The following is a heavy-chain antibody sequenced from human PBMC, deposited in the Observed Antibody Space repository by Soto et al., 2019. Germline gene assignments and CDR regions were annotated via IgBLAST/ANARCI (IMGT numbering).Heavy chain of an antibody. V-gene: IGHV4-30-4*08. D-gene: IGHD2-21*02. CDR1: GGSISSEYYH. CDR2: IHYTGSI. J-gene: IGHJ6*02. CDR3: AREDDGGDRDYYGLDI. Sequence: SETLSLTCIVSGGSISSEYYHWTWIRQSPGKGMEWIGYIHYTGSIMYKQYFKSRLTMAVDTSKSQFSLQLTSVTAADTALYFCAREDDGGDRDYYGLDIWGQGTTVTVSS.